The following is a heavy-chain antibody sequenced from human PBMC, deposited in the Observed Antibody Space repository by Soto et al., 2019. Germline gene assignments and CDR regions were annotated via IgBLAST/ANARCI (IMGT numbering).Heavy chain of an antibody. CDR3: ATGGFTAAFDN. V-gene: IGHV3-74*01. D-gene: IGHD6-13*01. CDR2: INGDGTNT. J-gene: IGHJ4*02. Sequence: GGSLRLSCAVSGLTLTYWMYWVRQAPGKGLMWVARINGDGTNTAYGDSVRGRFTVSRDNAKNTMYLQMDGLRAEDTAVYYCATGGFTAAFDNWGQGSLVTVSS. CDR1: GLTLTYW.